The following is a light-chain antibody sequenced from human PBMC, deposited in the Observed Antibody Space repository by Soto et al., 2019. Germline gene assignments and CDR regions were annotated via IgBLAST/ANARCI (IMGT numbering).Light chain of an antibody. CDR2: DAS. V-gene: IGKV1-5*01. Sequence: DIQMTQSPSTLSASVGARVTITCRASQRISSWLAWYQQKPGKAPSLLISDASILESGVPSRFSGSGSGTEFPLTITSLQPEDFGTYYCQQCYIGCKFGQGTKVDI. J-gene: IGKJ1*01. CDR3: QQCYIGCK. CDR1: QRISSW.